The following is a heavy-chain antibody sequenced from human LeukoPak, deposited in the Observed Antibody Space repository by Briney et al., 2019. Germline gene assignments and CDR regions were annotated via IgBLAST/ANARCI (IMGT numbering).Heavy chain of an antibody. CDR2: INPNSGGT. D-gene: IGHD6-13*01. Sequence: GASVKVSCKASGYTFTSYYMHWVRQAPGQGLEWMGWINPNSGGTNYAQKFQGRVTMTRDTSISTAYMELSRLRSDDTAVYYCARDSGSSWQIDYWGQGTLVTVSS. V-gene: IGHV1-2*02. CDR1: GYTFTSYY. CDR3: ARDSGSSWQIDY. J-gene: IGHJ4*02.